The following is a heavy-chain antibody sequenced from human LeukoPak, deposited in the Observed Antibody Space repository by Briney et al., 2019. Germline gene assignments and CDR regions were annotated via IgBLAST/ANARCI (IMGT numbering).Heavy chain of an antibody. CDR2: INHSGST. CDR1: GGSFSGYY. D-gene: IGHD3-22*01. J-gene: IGHJ4*02. V-gene: IGHV4-34*01. CDR3: ARGHSSGYYASVY. Sequence: PSETLSLTCAVYGGSFSGYYWSWIRQPPGKGLEWIGEINHSGSTNYNPSLKSRVTISVDTSKNQFSLKLSSVTAADTAVYYCARGHSSGYYASVYWGQGTLVTVSS.